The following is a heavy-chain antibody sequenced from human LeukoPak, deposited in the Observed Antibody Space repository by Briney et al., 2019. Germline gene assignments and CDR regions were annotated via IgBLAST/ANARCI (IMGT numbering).Heavy chain of an antibody. CDR1: GFTFSSYS. D-gene: IGHD6-13*01. V-gene: IGHV3-48*01. Sequence: GGSLRLSCAASGFTFSSYSMNWVRQAPGKGLEWVLYISSSSSATYYADSVKGRFTISRDNAKNSLYLQMNSLRAEDTAVYYRAREGNRDTSSSLYYFDYWGQGTLVTVSS. J-gene: IGHJ4*02. CDR3: AREGNRDTSSSLYYFDY. CDR2: ISSSSSAT.